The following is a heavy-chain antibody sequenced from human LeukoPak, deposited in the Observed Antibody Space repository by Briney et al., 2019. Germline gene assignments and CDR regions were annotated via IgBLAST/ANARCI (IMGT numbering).Heavy chain of an antibody. Sequence: ASVKVSCKASGYTFTSYYMHWVRQAPGQGLEWMGIINPSGGSTSYAQKFQGRVTMTRDKSTSTVYMELSSLRSEDTAGYYCARDSLLDYDFWSGPPPEGPDYWGQGTLVTVSS. CDR3: ARDSLLDYDFWSGPPPEGPDY. CDR2: INPSGGST. D-gene: IGHD3-3*01. CDR1: GYTFTSYY. V-gene: IGHV1-46*01. J-gene: IGHJ4*02.